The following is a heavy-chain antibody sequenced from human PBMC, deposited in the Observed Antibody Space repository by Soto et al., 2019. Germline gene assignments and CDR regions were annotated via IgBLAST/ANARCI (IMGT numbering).Heavy chain of an antibody. J-gene: IGHJ6*02. CDR1: GFTFSSYA. CDR3: ARGRDYGDYGYYYYGMDV. Sequence: PGGSLRLSCAASGFTFSSYAMHWVRQAPGKGLEWVAVISYDGSNKYYADSVKGRFTISRGNSKNTLYLQMNSLRAEDTAVYYCARGRDYGDYGYYYYGMDVWGQGTTVTVSS. V-gene: IGHV3-30-3*01. CDR2: ISYDGSNK. D-gene: IGHD4-17*01.